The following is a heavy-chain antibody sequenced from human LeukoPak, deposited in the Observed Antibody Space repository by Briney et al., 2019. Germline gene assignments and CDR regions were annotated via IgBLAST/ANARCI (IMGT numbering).Heavy chain of an antibody. Sequence: PGGSLRLSCAASGFTFSSYWMSWVRQAPGKGLEWVANIKQDGSEEYYVDSVKGRFTISRDNAKNSLYLQMNSLRAEDTAVYYCARSLFSYCTNGVCYKDQRAPFDYWGQGTLVTVSS. CDR1: GFTFSSYW. CDR2: IKQDGSEE. J-gene: IGHJ4*02. CDR3: ARSLFSYCTNGVCYKDQRAPFDY. V-gene: IGHV3-7*01. D-gene: IGHD2-8*01.